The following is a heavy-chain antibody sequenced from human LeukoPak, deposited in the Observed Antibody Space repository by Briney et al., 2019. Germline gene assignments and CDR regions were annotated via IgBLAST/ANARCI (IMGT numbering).Heavy chain of an antibody. J-gene: IGHJ5*02. CDR2: IYHSGST. CDR1: GYSISSGYY. D-gene: IGHD2-2*01. V-gene: IGHV4-38-2*02. CDR3: ARGRYCSSTSCYSHNWFDP. Sequence: PSETLSLTCTVSGYSISSGYYWGWIRQPPGKGLEGIGSIYHSGSTYYNPSLKSRVNISVDTSKNQFSLKLSSVTAADTAVYYCARGRYCSSTSCYSHNWFDPWGQGPLVTVSS.